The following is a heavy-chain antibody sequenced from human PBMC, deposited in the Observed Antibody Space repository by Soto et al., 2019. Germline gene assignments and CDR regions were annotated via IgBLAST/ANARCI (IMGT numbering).Heavy chain of an antibody. CDR2: IVPVYGAV. J-gene: IGHJ5*02. V-gene: IGHV1-69*18. Sequence: HAQLVQSGAELRKPGSSVKVSCKASGGNFSNFAFSWVRQAPGQGLEWMGTIVPVYGAVYYAHQFQGRVTITADESTTTTYMEMSGLGSKDTAVYYCAKDGGGYPCGQGTLVTVSS. D-gene: IGHD2-15*01. CDR3: AKDGGGYP. CDR1: GGNFSNFA.